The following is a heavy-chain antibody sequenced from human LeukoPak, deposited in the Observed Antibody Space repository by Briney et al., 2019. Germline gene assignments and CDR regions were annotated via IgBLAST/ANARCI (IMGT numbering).Heavy chain of an antibody. CDR1: GGSISSSNW. CDR3: ARDRLGARNYYYMDV. V-gene: IGHV4-4*02. CDR2: IYHSGST. Sequence: SETLSLTCAVSGGSISSSNWWSWVRQPPGKGLEWIGEIYHSGSTNYNPSLKSRVTISVDKSKNQFSLKLSSVTAADTAVYYCARDRLGARNYYYMDVWGKGTTVTVSS. J-gene: IGHJ6*03. D-gene: IGHD1-26*01.